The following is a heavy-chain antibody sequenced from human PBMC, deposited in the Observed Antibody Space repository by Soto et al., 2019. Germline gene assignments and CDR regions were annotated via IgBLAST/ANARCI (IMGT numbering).Heavy chain of an antibody. D-gene: IGHD3-10*01. V-gene: IGHV3-23*05. Sequence: PGGSLRLSCAASGFTFSVYAMSWVRQAPGKGPQWVAAVDGRGTSAYYADSVEGRFTISRDNSKNTVSLQMSSLRAEDTAVYYCAKNFLGWSYNEGYFDDWGQGTRVTVSS. CDR3: AKNFLGWSYNEGYFDD. CDR2: VDGRGTSA. CDR1: GFTFSVYA. J-gene: IGHJ4*02.